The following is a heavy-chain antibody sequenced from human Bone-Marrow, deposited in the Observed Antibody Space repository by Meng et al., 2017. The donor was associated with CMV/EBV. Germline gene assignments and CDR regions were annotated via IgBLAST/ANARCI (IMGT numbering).Heavy chain of an antibody. Sequence: SETLSLTCTASGGSISSYYWSWIRQPPGKGLEWIGYIYYSGSTNYNPSLKSRVTISVDTSKNQFSLKLSSVTAADTAVYYCARDASIAAPGYYYGMYVWGQGTTVTVSS. CDR1: GGSISSYY. CDR3: ARDASIAAPGYYYGMYV. D-gene: IGHD6-6*01. J-gene: IGHJ6*02. CDR2: IYYSGST. V-gene: IGHV4-59*01.